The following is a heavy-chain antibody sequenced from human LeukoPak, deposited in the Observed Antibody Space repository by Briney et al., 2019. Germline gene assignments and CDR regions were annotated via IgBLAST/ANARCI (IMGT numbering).Heavy chain of an antibody. D-gene: IGHD4-17*01. J-gene: IGHJ4*02. CDR1: GFTFSTYA. V-gene: IGHV3-23*01. Sequence: GGSLRLSCAASGFTFSTYAMSWVRQAPGKGLEWVSAISGSTGRTYYADSVKGRFTISRDNARDSLYLQMNSLRPEDTAVYYCARELSDGDYFDYWGQGTLVTVSS. CDR2: ISGSTGRT. CDR3: ARELSDGDYFDY.